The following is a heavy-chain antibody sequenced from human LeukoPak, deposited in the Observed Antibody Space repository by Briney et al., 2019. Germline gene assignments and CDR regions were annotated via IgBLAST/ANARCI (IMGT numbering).Heavy chain of an antibody. CDR3: AKATPYDILTGRRRYYFDY. CDR2: ISGGGGST. CDR1: GFTFSSYA. D-gene: IGHD3-9*01. V-gene: IGHV3-23*01. J-gene: IGHJ4*02. Sequence: GGSLRLSCAASGFTFSSYAMSWVRQPQGKGLDWVSAISGGGGSTYYADSVKGRFTISRDNSKNTLYLQMNSLRAEDTAVYYCAKATPYDILTGRRRYYFDYWGQGTLVTVSS.